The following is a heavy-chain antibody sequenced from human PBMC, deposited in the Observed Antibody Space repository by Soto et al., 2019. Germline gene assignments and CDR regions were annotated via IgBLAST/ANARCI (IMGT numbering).Heavy chain of an antibody. Sequence: ASVKVSCKASGFTFTSSAVQWVRQARGQRLEWIGWIVVGSGNTNYAQKFQERVTITRDMSTSTAYMELSSLRSEDTAVYYCAAESSIVATIVLGYYGMDVWGQGTKVTVSS. V-gene: IGHV1-58*01. J-gene: IGHJ6*02. CDR3: AAESSIVATIVLGYYGMDV. CDR2: IVVGSGNT. CDR1: GFTFTSSA. D-gene: IGHD5-12*01.